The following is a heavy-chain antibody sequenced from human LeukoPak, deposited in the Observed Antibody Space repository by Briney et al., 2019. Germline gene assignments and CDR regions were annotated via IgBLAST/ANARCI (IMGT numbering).Heavy chain of an antibody. CDR1: GYTFTSYG. Sequence: PGASVKVSCKASGYTFTSYGINWVRQATGQGLEWMGWMNPNSGNTGYAQKFQGRVTMTRNTSISTAYVEPSSLRSEDTALYYCARGSFWGYSSSWYFGYWGQGTLVTVSS. J-gene: IGHJ4*02. CDR2: MNPNSGNT. CDR3: ARGSFWGYSSSWYFGY. V-gene: IGHV1-8*01. D-gene: IGHD6-13*01.